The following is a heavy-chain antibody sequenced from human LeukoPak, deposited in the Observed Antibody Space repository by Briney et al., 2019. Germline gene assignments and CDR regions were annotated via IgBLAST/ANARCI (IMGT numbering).Heavy chain of an antibody. V-gene: IGHV1-18*01. Sequence: ASVKVSCKASGYTFTSYGISWVRQAPEQGLEWMGWISAYNGNTNYAQKLQGRVTMTTDTSTSTAYMELRSLRSDDTAVYYCARVDDYSSSWHLRFDPWGQGTLVTVSS. J-gene: IGHJ5*02. CDR1: GYTFTSYG. CDR3: ARVDDYSSSWHLRFDP. CDR2: ISAYNGNT. D-gene: IGHD6-13*01.